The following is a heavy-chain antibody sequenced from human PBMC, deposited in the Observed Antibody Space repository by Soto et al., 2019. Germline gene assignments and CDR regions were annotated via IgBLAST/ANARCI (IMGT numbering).Heavy chain of an antibody. CDR1: GFTFDDYG. Sequence: GGSLRLSCAASGFTFDDYGMSWVRQAPGKGLEWVSGINWNGGSTGYADSVKGRFTISRDNAKNSLYLQMNSLRAEDTALYYCARETGTTPGEYFDYWGQGTLVTVSS. V-gene: IGHV3-20*04. CDR3: ARETGTTPGEYFDY. J-gene: IGHJ4*02. CDR2: INWNGGST. D-gene: IGHD1-1*01.